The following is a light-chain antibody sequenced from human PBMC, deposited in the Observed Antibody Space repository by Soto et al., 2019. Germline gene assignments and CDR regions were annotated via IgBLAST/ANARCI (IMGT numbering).Light chain of an antibody. CDR2: GAS. CDR3: QQSYSTPPIT. J-gene: IGKJ5*01. Sequence: DIQMTQSPSSLSASVGDRVTITCRASQSISSYLNWYQQKPGKAPKLLIYGASSLQSGVPLRFSGSGSGTEFTLTISSLQPEDFATHYCQQSYSTPPITFGQGTRLEI. V-gene: IGKV1-39*01. CDR1: QSISSY.